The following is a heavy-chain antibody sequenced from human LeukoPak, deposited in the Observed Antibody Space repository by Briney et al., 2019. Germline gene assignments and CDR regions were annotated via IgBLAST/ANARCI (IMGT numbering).Heavy chain of an antibody. J-gene: IGHJ4*02. CDR2: ISGSGGST. D-gene: IGHD3-9*01. CDR3: AKDVYYDILTGYSDLDY. Sequence: GGSLRLSCAASGFTFSSYAMSWVRQAPGKGLEWVSAISGSGGSTYYADSVKGRFTISRDNSKNTLYLQMNSLRAEDTAVYYCAKDVYYDILTGYSDLDYWGQGTLVTVSP. V-gene: IGHV3-23*01. CDR1: GFTFSSYA.